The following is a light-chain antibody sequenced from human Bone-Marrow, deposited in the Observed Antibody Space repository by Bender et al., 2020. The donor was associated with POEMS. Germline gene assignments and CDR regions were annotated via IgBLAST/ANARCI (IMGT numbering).Light chain of an antibody. V-gene: IGLV1-44*01. J-gene: IGLJ3*02. CDR2: INN. CDR3: AACEDSLNGWV. Sequence: QSVLTQPPSASGTLGQRVTISCSGSSSNIGTNPVNWYQQLPGTAPKLLIYINNQRPSGVPDRFSGSKSGTSASLAISGLQSEDEADYYCAACEDSLNGWVFGGGTKLTVL. CDR1: SSNIGTNP.